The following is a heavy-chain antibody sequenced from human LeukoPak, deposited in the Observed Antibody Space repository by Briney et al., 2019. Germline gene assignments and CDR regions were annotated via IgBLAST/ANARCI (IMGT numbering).Heavy chain of an antibody. V-gene: IGHV3-21*01. Sequence: PGGSLRLSCAASGFTFSSYSMNWVRQAPGKGLEWVSSISSGSSYIYYADSVKGRFTISRDNAKNSLYLQMNSLRAEDTAVYYCARSLRFIGITGTDDYWGQGTLVTVSS. CDR3: ARSLRFIGITGTDDY. J-gene: IGHJ4*02. CDR1: GFTFSSYS. D-gene: IGHD1-20*01. CDR2: ISSGSSYI.